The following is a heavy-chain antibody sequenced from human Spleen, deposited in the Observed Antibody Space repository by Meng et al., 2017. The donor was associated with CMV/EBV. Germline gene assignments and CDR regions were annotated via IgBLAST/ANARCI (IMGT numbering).Heavy chain of an antibody. CDR1: GFTFSSYS. V-gene: IGHV3-21*01. J-gene: IGHJ6*02. Sequence: GGSLRLSCAASGFTFSSYSMNWVRQAPGKGLEWVSSISSSSSYIYYADSVKGRFTISRDNAKNSLYLQMNSLRAEDTAVYYCARDCGTSCYGYYYYGMDVWGQGTTVTVSS. D-gene: IGHD2-2*01. CDR3: ARDCGTSCYGYYYYGMDV. CDR2: ISSSSSYI.